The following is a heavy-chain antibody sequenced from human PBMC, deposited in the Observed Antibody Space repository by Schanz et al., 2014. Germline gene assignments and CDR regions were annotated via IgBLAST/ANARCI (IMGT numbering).Heavy chain of an antibody. CDR2: IYYSGNT. Sequence: QLQLQESGPGLVKPSETLSLTCSVSGASISSTTYYWGWVRQPPGKGLEWIGNIYYSGNTYYNPSRESCVTVSIDTSRTQFPLPRPSVTAADTAVYYCARHHDFWSGPDGRYLDLWGQGTLVTVSS. CDR3: ARHHDFWSGPDGRYLDL. D-gene: IGHD3-3*01. V-gene: IGHV4-39*01. CDR1: GASISSTTYY. J-gene: IGHJ4*02.